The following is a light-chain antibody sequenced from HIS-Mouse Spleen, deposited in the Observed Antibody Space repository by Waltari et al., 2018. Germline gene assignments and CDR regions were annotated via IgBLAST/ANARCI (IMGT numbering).Light chain of an antibody. CDR1: SSNIGSNT. CDR2: SNN. Sequence: QSVLTQPPSASGTPGQRVTISCSGSSSNIGSNTVNWYQQLPGTAPKLLIYSNNQRPSGVPARFSGSKSGTSASLAISGFQSEDEADYYCAAWDDSLNGWVFGGGTKLTVL. CDR3: AAWDDSLNGWV. J-gene: IGLJ3*02. V-gene: IGLV1-44*01.